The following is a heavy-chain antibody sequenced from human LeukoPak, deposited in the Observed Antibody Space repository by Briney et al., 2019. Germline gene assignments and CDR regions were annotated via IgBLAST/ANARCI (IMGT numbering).Heavy chain of an antibody. CDR3: AREGYDPCLDY. V-gene: IGHV3-33*01. CDR1: GFTFSSYG. CDR2: IWYDGSNK. J-gene: IGHJ4*02. D-gene: IGHD3-22*01. Sequence: GGSLRLSCAASGFTFSSYGMHWVRQAPGKGLEWVAVIWYDGSNKYYADSVKGRFTISRDNSKNTLYPQMNSLRAEDTAVYYCAREGYDPCLDYWGQGTLVTVSS.